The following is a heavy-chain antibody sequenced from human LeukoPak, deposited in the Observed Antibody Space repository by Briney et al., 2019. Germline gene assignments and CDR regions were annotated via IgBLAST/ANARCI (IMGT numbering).Heavy chain of an antibody. D-gene: IGHD2-15*01. Sequence: GGSLRLSCAASGFTFSSYGMHWVRQAPGEGLEWVAVIWYDGSNKYYADSVKGRFTISRDNSKNTLYLQMNSLRAEDTAVYYCARDRMGFDYWGQGTLVTVSS. J-gene: IGHJ4*02. CDR3: ARDRMGFDY. CDR2: IWYDGSNK. CDR1: GFTFSSYG. V-gene: IGHV3-33*01.